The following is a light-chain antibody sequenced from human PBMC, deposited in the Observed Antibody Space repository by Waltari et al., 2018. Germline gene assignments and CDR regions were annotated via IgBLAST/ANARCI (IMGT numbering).Light chain of an antibody. J-gene: IGKJ2*01. CDR3: QQSYTTPRT. Sequence: DIQMTHSPSSLSASVGDRVTISCRASQNISAYLNWYQQKPGKAQKLLIYATSSLQSGVPSRFSGSGSGAHFTLTLNSLPPEDFATYYCQQSYTTPRTFGQGTNLEI. CDR2: ATS. CDR1: QNISAY. V-gene: IGKV1-39*01.